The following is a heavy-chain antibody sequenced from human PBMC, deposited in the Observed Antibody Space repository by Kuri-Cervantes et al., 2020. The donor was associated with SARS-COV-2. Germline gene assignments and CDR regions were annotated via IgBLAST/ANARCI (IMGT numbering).Heavy chain of an antibody. Sequence: GESLKISCTASGFNYLNYAMHWVRQAPGTGLEWVAVVPYNGTNKYYADSVKGRFTISRDNSRNIVYLQMNSLRPEDTALYYCTREAYDYNMGFDSWGQGTLVTVSS. CDR3: TREAYDYNMGFDS. CDR1: GFNYLNYA. D-gene: IGHD4-11*01. J-gene: IGHJ4*02. CDR2: VPYNGTNK. V-gene: IGHV3-30-3*01.